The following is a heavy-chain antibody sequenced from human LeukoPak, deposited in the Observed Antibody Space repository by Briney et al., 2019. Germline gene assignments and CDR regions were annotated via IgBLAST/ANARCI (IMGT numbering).Heavy chain of an antibody. D-gene: IGHD3-10*01. V-gene: IGHV4-39*07. CDR3: ARGLTMVRGVDAFDI. CDR1: GGSISSSSYY. Sequence: PSETLSLTCTVSGGSISSSSYYWGWIRQPPGKGLEWIGSIYYSGSTYYNPSLKSRVTISVDTSKNQFSLKLSSVTAADTAVYYCARGLTMVRGVDAFDIWGQGTMVTVSS. CDR2: IYYSGST. J-gene: IGHJ3*02.